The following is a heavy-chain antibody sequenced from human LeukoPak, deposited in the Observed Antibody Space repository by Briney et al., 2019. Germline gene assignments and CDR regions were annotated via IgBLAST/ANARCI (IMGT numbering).Heavy chain of an antibody. Sequence: ASVKVSCKASGYSFTRCGISWVRQAPGQGLEWMGWISGNNDNTNYAQKLQSRVTMTTDTSTSTAYMELRSLRSDDTAVYYCARAARGFLESHFDYWGQGTLVTVSS. CDR1: GYSFTRCG. CDR2: ISGNNDNT. CDR3: ARAARGFLESHFDY. D-gene: IGHD3-3*01. V-gene: IGHV1-18*01. J-gene: IGHJ4*02.